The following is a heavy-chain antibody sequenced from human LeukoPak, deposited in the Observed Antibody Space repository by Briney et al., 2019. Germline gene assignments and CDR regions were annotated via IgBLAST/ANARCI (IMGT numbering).Heavy chain of an antibody. CDR1: GGSFSGYY. D-gene: IGHD3-3*01. V-gene: IGHV4-34*01. CDR2: INHSGST. CDR3: ARANPYYDFWSGYSNWFDP. J-gene: IGHJ5*02. Sequence: SETLSLTCVVYGGSFSGYYWSWIRQPPGKGLEWIGEINHSGSTNYNPSLKSRVTISVDTSKNQFSLKLSSVTAADTAVYYCARANPYYDFWSGYSNWFDPWGQGTLVTVSS.